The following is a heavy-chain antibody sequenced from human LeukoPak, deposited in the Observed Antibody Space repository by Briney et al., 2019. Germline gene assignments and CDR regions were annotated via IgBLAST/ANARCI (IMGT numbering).Heavy chain of an antibody. CDR2: IYYSGST. CDR1: GGSISSSSYY. D-gene: IGHD5-24*01. CDR3: ARSKRWLLYYFDY. V-gene: IGHV4-39*01. J-gene: IGHJ4*02. Sequence: PSETLSLTCTVSGGSISSSSYYWGWIRQPPGKGLEWIGSIYYSGSTYYNPSLKSRVTISVDTSKNQFSLKLSSETAADTAVYYCARSKRWLLYYFDYWGQGTLVTVSS.